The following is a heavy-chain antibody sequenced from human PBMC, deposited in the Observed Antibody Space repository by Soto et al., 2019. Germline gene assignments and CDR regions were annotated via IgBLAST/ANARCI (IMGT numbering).Heavy chain of an antibody. D-gene: IGHD3-3*01. Sequence: SETLSLTCTVSGGSISSSSYYWGWIRQPPGKGLEWIGNIYYSGITYYNPSLKSRVVISVDTSRNQFSLRLSSLTAADRAVYFCARGVTVFGLVSRFWFDPWGQGTVVTAPQ. V-gene: IGHV4-39*01. J-gene: IGHJ5*02. CDR2: IYYSGIT. CDR1: GGSISSSSYY. CDR3: ARGVTVFGLVSRFWFDP.